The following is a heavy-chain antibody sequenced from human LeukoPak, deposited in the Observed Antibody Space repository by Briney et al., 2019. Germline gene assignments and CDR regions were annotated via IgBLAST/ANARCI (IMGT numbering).Heavy chain of an antibody. CDR3: AKVSVVAGRNAFDI. D-gene: IGHD3-22*01. Sequence: PGGSLRLSCAASGFIFGSYATSWVRQAPGKGLEWVSVIGGSGTSTYYADSVKGRFTISRDNSKNMLYLQMNSLRVEDTAIYYCAKVSVVAGRNAFDIWGQGTMVTVSS. CDR2: IGGSGTST. J-gene: IGHJ3*02. V-gene: IGHV3-23*01. CDR1: GFIFGSYA.